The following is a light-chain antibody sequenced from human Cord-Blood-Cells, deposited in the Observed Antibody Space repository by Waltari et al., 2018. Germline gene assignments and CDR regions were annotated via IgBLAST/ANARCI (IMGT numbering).Light chain of an antibody. J-gene: IGLJ3*02. Sequence: QSALTQTASVSGSPGQPITISCPGYSLDAGSYNLSSWYQQHPGKAPKLMIYEGSKRPSGVSNRFSGSKSGNTASLTISGLQAEDEADYYCCSYAGSSTWVFGGGTKLTVL. CDR2: EGS. V-gene: IGLV2-23*01. CDR3: CSYAGSSTWV. CDR1: SLDAGSYNL.